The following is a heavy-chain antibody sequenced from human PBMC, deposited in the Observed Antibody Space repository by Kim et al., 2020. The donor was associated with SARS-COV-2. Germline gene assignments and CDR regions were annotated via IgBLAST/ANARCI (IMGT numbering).Heavy chain of an antibody. V-gene: IGHV3-30*18. J-gene: IGHJ4*01. D-gene: IGHD3-22*01. Sequence: GGSLRLSCAASGFTFSSYGMHWVRQAPGKGLEWVAVISYDGSNKYYADSVKGRFTISRDNSKNTLYLQMNSLRAEDTAVYYCAKAMGRDYYDSSGCIDY. CDR2: ISYDGSNK. CDR3: AKAMGRDYYDSSGCIDY. CDR1: GFTFSSYG.